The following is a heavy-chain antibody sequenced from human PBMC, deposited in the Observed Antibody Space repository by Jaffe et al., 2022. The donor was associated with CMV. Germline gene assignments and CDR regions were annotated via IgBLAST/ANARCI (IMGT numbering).Heavy chain of an antibody. Sequence: QLQLQESGPGLVKPSETLSLTCTVSGGSISSSSYYWGWIRQPPGKGLEWIGSIYYSGSTYYNPSLKSRVTISVDTSKNQFSLKLSSVTAADTAVYYCARPTGIAADPYYFDYWGQGTLVTVSS. CDR1: GGSISSSSYY. D-gene: IGHD6-13*01. CDR3: ARPTGIAADPYYFDY. CDR2: IYYSGST. V-gene: IGHV4-39*01. J-gene: IGHJ4*02.